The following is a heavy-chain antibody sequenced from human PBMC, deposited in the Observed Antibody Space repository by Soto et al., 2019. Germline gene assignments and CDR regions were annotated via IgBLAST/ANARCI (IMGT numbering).Heavy chain of an antibody. CDR2: IYYSGST. CDR3: ASGYYYDSSGYPPDYYYYGMDV. CDR1: GGSISSYY. Sequence: SETLSLTCTVSGGSISSYYWSWIRQPPGKGLEWIGYIYYSGSTNYNPSLKSRVTISVDTSKNQFSLKLSSVTAADTAVYYCASGYYYDSSGYPPDYYYYGMDVWGQGTTVTVSS. D-gene: IGHD3-22*01. J-gene: IGHJ6*02. V-gene: IGHV4-59*01.